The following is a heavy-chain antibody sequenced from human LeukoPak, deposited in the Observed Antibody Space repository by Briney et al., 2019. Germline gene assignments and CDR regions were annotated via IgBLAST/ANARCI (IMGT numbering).Heavy chain of an antibody. CDR2: INHSGGT. CDR1: GGSFSGYS. V-gene: IGHV4-34*01. CDR3: AREEGGYDYWYFDL. Sequence: PSETLSLTCAVSGGSFSGYSWSWIRQPPGKGLEWIGEINHSGGTNFNPSLKSRAILSVDMSKNQFSLKLSSVTAADTAVYYCAREEGGYDYWYFDLWGRGTLVTVSS. J-gene: IGHJ2*01. D-gene: IGHD5-12*01.